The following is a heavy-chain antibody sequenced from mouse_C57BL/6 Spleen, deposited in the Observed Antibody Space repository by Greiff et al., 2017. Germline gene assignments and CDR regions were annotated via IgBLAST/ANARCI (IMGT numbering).Heavy chain of an antibody. Sequence: QVQLQQSGAELVMPGASVKLSCKASGYTFTSYWMHWVKQRPGQGLEWIGEIDPSDSYTNYNQKFKGKSTLTVDKSSSTAYMQLSSLTSEDSAVYYCARVGSLGAMDYWGQGTSVTVSS. CDR3: ARVGSLGAMDY. J-gene: IGHJ4*01. CDR1: GYTFTSYW. D-gene: IGHD6-2*01. CDR2: IDPSDSYT. V-gene: IGHV1-69*01.